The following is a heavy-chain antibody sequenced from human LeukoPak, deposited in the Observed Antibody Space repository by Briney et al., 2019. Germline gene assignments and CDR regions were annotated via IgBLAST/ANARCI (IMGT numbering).Heavy chain of an antibody. CDR3: ARDQTPYL. D-gene: IGHD4-23*01. Sequence: GGSLRLSCAASGFTFSSYWMSWVRQAPGKGLEWVSSISSSGSYIYYADSVKGRFTISRDNAKNSLYLQMNSLRAEDTAVYYCARDQTPYLWGQGTLVTVSS. J-gene: IGHJ5*02. CDR1: GFTFSSYW. CDR2: ISSSGSYI. V-gene: IGHV3-21*01.